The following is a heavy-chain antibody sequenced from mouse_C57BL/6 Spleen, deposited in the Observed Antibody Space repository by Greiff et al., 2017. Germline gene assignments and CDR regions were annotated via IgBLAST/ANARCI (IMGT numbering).Heavy chain of an antibody. CDR3: ARLGLAWFAY. D-gene: IGHD4-1*01. CDR2: ISSGGSYT. J-gene: IGHJ3*01. V-gene: IGHV5-6*01. Sequence: EVKLMESGGDLVKPGGSLKLSCAASGFTFSSYGMSWVRKTPDKRLEWVATISSGGSYTYYPDSVKGRFTISRDNAKNTLYLQMSSLKSEDTAMYYCARLGLAWFAYWGQGTLVTVSA. CDR1: GFTFSSYG.